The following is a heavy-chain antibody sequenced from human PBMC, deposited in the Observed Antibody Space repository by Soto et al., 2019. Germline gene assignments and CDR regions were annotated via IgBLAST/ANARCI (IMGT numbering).Heavy chain of an antibody. CDR2: IIPKLGSA. CDR1: GGGNLRDYR. CDR3: ARGREGYNFGAVY. V-gene: IGHV1-69*13. J-gene: IGHJ4*02. D-gene: IGHD5-12*01. Sequence: SVKVSCKASGGGNLRDYRTTWVRRAPGQGLEWMGGIIPKLGSANYAQKFQGRVTITADESTNSVYMELRSLRSDDTAVYYCARGREGYNFGAVYWGQGTPVTVSS.